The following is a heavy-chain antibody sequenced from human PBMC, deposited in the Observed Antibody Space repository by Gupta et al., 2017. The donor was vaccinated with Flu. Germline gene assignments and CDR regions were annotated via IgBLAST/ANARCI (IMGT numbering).Heavy chain of an antibody. CDR2: IIPVLGRV. D-gene: IGHD3-22*01. CDR3: AGDIFHYHSRGYDRRYFDI. Sequence: QVQLVQSGAEVKKPGSSVKVSCKASGGTFSNFAISWVRQAPGQGLEWMGGIIPVLGRVDHARRFRGRVTITADKSTNTADLELTSLRSEDTAVYYCAGDIFHYHSRGYDRRYFDIWGQGTLVTVSS. J-gene: IGHJ4*02. CDR1: GGTFSNFA. V-gene: IGHV1-69*06.